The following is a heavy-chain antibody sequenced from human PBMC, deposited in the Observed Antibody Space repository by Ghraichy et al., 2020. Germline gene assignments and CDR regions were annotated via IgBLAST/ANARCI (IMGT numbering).Heavy chain of an antibody. CDR1: GFTFSNYW. Sequence: GESLNISCAASGFTFSNYWMSWVRQAPGKGLEWVANIRQDGGQIYSADSVKGRFSISRDNAKNSLFLQMNSLRAEDAAVYYCARVDCGGIGCFPYYYYNMDVWGQGTTVTVSS. J-gene: IGHJ6*02. CDR3: ARVDCGGIGCFPYYYYNMDV. CDR2: IRQDGGQI. D-gene: IGHD2-21*01. V-gene: IGHV3-7*01.